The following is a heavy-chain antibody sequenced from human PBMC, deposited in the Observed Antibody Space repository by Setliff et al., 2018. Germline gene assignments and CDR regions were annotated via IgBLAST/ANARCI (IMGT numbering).Heavy chain of an antibody. V-gene: IGHV4-39*01. D-gene: IGHD3-10*01. CDR1: NGSISISDFY. J-gene: IGHJ4*01. Sequence: PSETLSLTCTVSNGSISISDFYWGWIRQSPGKGLEWIGSIYYTGDTWYKQSLEGRVTISVDTSKNQFSLGLTSVTAADTAVYYCARQAGLRGYYGSNGLYYFDFWGRGTLVTVSS. CDR2: IYYTGDT. CDR3: ARQAGLRGYYGSNGLYYFDF.